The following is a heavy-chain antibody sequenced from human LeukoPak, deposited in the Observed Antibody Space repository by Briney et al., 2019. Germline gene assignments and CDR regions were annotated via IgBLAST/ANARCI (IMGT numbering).Heavy chain of an antibody. J-gene: IGHJ4*02. Sequence: GGSLRLSCAASGXTFSSYEMNWVRQAPGKGLEWVSYISSSGSTIYYADSVKGRFTISRDNAKNSLYLQMNSLRAEGTAVYYCARYGLSFDYWGQGTLVTVSS. D-gene: IGHD3/OR15-3a*01. V-gene: IGHV3-48*03. CDR3: ARYGLSFDY. CDR1: GXTFSSYE. CDR2: ISSSGSTI.